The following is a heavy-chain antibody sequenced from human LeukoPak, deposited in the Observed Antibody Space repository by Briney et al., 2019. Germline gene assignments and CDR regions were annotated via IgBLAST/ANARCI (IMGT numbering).Heavy chain of an antibody. D-gene: IGHD3-22*01. CDR1: GGSISSSSYY. CDR3: ARGRRYYYDSSAIPVDWFDP. Sequence: SETLSLTCTVSGGSISSSSYYWGWIRQPPGKGLEWIGSIYYSGSTYYNPSLKSRVTISVDTSKNQFSLKLSSVTAADTAVYYCARGRRYYYDSSAIPVDWFDPWGQGTLVTVSS. V-gene: IGHV4-39*07. J-gene: IGHJ5*02. CDR2: IYYSGST.